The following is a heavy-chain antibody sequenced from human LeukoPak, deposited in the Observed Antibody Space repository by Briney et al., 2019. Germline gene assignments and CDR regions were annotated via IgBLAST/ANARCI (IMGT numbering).Heavy chain of an antibody. D-gene: IGHD4-23*01. V-gene: IGHV3-21*01. CDR2: ISSSSSYI. CDR3: ARDSAVGSSPHYFDY. Sequence: GGSLRLSCAASGFTVSSNPMSWVRQAPGKGLEWVSSISSSSSYIYYADPVKGRFTISRDNAKNSLYLQMNSLRAEDTAVYYCARDSAVGSSPHYFDYWGQGTLVTVSS. CDR1: GFTVSSNP. J-gene: IGHJ4*02.